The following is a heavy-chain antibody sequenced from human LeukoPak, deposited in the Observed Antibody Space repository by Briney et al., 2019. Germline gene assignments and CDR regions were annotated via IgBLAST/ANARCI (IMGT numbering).Heavy chain of an antibody. Sequence: ASVKVSCKTSGYTFTGSGITWVRQAPGQGLEWMGWIKAYNGDTAYAQKFQGRFFMTIDASTSTSSMELSGLRSDDTAVYYCARSGHCSGSACYSEGIDFWGQGTLVTVSS. CDR2: IKAYNGDT. V-gene: IGHV1-18*01. J-gene: IGHJ4*02. CDR3: ARSGHCSGSACYSEGIDF. CDR1: GYTFTGSG. D-gene: IGHD2-21*01.